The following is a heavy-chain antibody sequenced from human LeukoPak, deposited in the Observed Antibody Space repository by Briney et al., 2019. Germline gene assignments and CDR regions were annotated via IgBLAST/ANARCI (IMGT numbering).Heavy chain of an antibody. CDR2: ISGSGDQT. J-gene: IGHJ1*01. CDR1: GFTFSTYG. V-gene: IGHV3-23*01. Sequence: GGSLRLSCAASGFTFSTYGMSWVRQAPGKGLEWVSAISGSGDQTYYADSVKGRFTFSRDDSNNILHLQMHSLRADDTAVYYCATQPESYGDSASYFHHWGQGTLVTVSS. CDR3: ATQPESYGDSASYFHH. D-gene: IGHD4-17*01.